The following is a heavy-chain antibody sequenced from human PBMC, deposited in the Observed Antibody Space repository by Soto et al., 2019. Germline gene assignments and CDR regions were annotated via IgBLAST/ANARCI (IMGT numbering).Heavy chain of an antibody. CDR2: IYNDGNT. J-gene: IGHJ5*02. Sequence: SETLSLTCTVSGAAVSNGDYRWNWIRQPPGKGLEWIGDIYNDGNTHYNPSLKSRVTVSVDTSRNQFFLTLRSVTAADSAVYHCGRESGETWDYEASWGQGTPVTVSS. CDR1: GAAVSNGDYR. V-gene: IGHV4-61*08. CDR3: GRESGETWDYEAS. D-gene: IGHD1-7*01.